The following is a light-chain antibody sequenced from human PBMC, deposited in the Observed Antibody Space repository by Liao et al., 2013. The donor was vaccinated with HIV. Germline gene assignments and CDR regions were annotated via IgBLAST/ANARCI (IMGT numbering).Light chain of an antibody. Sequence: SYELTQPPSVSVSPGQTASIACSGNKLGDKIVSWYQVKAGQSPQVVIYQNYERPSGIPDRFSGSNSGNTATLTIIGAQAVDEADYYCQVWDNNPSSVYGSFVFGTGTKVSVL. CDR1: KLGDKI. CDR2: QNY. J-gene: IGLJ1*01. V-gene: IGLV3-1*01. CDR3: QVWDNNPSSVYGSFV.